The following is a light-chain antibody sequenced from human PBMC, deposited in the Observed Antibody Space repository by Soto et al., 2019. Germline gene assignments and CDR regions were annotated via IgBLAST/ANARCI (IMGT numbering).Light chain of an antibody. CDR3: QSYDSTLSDRYV. CDR1: SSNIGAGYD. V-gene: IGLV1-40*01. Sequence: QSVLTQPPSVSGAPGQRVTISCTGSSSNIGAGYDVHWYQQLPGTGPKLLIFGNINRPSGVPDRFSGSKSGTSASLAITGLQAEDEGDYYCQSYDSTLSDRYVFGTGTKLTVL. J-gene: IGLJ1*01. CDR2: GNI.